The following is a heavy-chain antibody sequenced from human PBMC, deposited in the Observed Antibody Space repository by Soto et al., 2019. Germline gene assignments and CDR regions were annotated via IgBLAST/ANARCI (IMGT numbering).Heavy chain of an antibody. CDR3: AKVRGTVRGGMDV. CDR1: GFTFASYA. V-gene: IGHV3-23*01. J-gene: IGHJ6*02. CDR2: ISGSGGTT. D-gene: IGHD1-1*01. Sequence: PGGSLRLSCAASGFTFASYAMNWVRQAPGEGLEWVSTISGSGGTTFYADSVKGRFTISRDNSKNRLYLQMNSLRAEDTAVYYCAKVRGTVRGGMDVWGQGTTVTVSS.